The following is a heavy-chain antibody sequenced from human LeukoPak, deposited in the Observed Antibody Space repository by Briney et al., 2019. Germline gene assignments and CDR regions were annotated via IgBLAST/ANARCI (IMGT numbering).Heavy chain of an antibody. J-gene: IGHJ4*02. CDR1: GGSISSGSYY. CDR3: ARDRLPVPYFDY. CDR2: IYTSGST. V-gene: IGHV4-61*02. Sequence: SQTLSLTCTVSGGSISSGSYYWSWIRQPAGKGLEWIGRIYTSGSTNYNPSLKRRVTISVDTAKNQFSLKLSSVTAADTAVYYCARDRLPVPYFDYWGQGTLVTVSS.